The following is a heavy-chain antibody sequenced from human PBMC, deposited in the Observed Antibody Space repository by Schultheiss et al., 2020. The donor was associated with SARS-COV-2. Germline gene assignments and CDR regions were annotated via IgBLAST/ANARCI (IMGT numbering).Heavy chain of an antibody. J-gene: IGHJ6*02. V-gene: IGHV1-8*03. CDR3: ARGPDYGTTSYYYYGMDV. Sequence: ASVKVSCKASGYTFTSYDINWVRQATGQGLEWMGWMNPNSGNTGYAQKFQGRVTITRNTSISTAYMELSSLRSDDTAVYYCARGPDYGTTSYYYYGMDVWGQGTTVTVSS. D-gene: IGHD4-17*01. CDR1: GYTFTSYD. CDR2: MNPNSGNT.